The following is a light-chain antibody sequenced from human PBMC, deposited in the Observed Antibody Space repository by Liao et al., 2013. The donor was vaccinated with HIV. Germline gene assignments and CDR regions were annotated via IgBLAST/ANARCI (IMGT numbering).Light chain of an antibody. Sequence: SYELTQAPSVSVSPGQTASITCSGDKLGDKYACWYQQKPGQAPLLLIYKDKERASGIPERFSGSSSGTTVTLTISGVQAEDEADYYCQSADSSDTSRVFGGGTKLTVL. CDR2: KDK. J-gene: IGLJ3*02. V-gene: IGLV3-25*03. CDR1: KLGDKY. CDR3: QSADSSDTSRV.